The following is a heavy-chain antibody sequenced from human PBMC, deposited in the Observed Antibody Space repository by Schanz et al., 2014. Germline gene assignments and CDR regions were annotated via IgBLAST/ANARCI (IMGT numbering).Heavy chain of an antibody. CDR1: GFTFSSYG. Sequence: QVQLVESGGGVVQPGRSLRLSCAASGFTFSSYGMHWVRQAPGKGLEWVAIIWYDGSNKYYADSVKGRFTISRDNARYSLYLEMNSLRAEDTAVYYCARGRARQLVHWFDPWGQGTLVTVSS. V-gene: IGHV3-33*01. CDR3: ARGRARQLVHWFDP. D-gene: IGHD6-13*01. CDR2: IWYDGSNK. J-gene: IGHJ5*02.